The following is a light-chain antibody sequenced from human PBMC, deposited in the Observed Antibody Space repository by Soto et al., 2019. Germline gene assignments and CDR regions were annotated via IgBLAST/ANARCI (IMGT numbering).Light chain of an antibody. CDR3: QQYGTSPE. J-gene: IGKJ5*01. V-gene: IGKV3-20*01. CDR2: GAS. CDR1: QSVSSSY. Sequence: EIVLTQPPGTLSLSPGERSTLSCRASQSVSSSYLAWYQQKPGQAPRLLIYGASSRATGISDRFSGSGSGTDFTLTISRLEPEDFAVYYCQQYGTSPEFGQGTRLEIK.